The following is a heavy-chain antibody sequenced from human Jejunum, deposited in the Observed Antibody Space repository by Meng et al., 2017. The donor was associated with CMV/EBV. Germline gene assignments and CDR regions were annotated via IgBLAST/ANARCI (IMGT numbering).Heavy chain of an antibody. J-gene: IGHJ4*02. CDR3: AGSRPGGGACDY. Sequence: QVQRKESGPGLGKPSESLSLTCIVSGASIKNYNWNWVRQPAGQGLEWIGLIQVIGHTVYNPSLKSRVTVSLDASKSQFSLTLNSVTAADTATYYCAGSRPGGGACDYWGQGILVTVSS. CDR1: GASIKNYN. CDR2: IQVIGHT. D-gene: IGHD3-16*01. V-gene: IGHV4-4*07.